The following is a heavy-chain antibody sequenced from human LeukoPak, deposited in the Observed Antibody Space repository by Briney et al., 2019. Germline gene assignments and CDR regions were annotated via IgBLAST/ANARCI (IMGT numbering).Heavy chain of an antibody. CDR2: ISYDGSNK. CDR3: AKDRTSYGGYFDY. V-gene: IGHV3-30-3*01. J-gene: IGHJ4*02. D-gene: IGHD4-23*01. CDR1: GFTFSSYA. Sequence: PGGSLRLSCAASGFTFSSYAMHWVRQAPGKGLEWVAVISYDGSNKYYADSVKGRFTISRDNSKNTLYLQMNSLRAEDTAVYYCAKDRTSYGGYFDYWGQGTLVTVSS.